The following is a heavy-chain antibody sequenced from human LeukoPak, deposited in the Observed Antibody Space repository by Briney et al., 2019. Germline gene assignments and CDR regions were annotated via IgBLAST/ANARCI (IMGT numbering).Heavy chain of an antibody. J-gene: IGHJ6*02. V-gene: IGHV3-48*03. Sequence: GGSLRLSCAASGVTFSRYEMNWVRQAPGEGLEWVSYISHSGSTMYYADSVKGRFTISRDNAKNSLYLQMNSLRAEDTAVYYCARDGSDTIFGVVIKYYYYGMDVWGQGTTVTVSS. CDR3: ARDGSDTIFGVVIKYYYYGMDV. D-gene: IGHD3-3*01. CDR2: ISHSGSTM. CDR1: GVTFSRYE.